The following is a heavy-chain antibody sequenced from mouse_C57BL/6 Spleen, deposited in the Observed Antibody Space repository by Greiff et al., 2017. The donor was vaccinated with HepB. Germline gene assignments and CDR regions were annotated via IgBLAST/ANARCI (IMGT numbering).Heavy chain of an antibody. Sequence: EVQGVESGGGLVKPGGSLKLSCAASGFTFSDYGMHWVRQAPEKGLEWVAYISSGSSTIYYADKVKGRFTISRDNDKNTLFLQMTRRRSEDTAMYYFARGLYDYDEACFAYWGQVTLVTVSA. J-gene: IGHJ3*01. D-gene: IGHD2-4*01. CDR1: GFTFSDYG. V-gene: IGHV5-17*01. CDR3: ARGLYDYDEACFAY. CDR2: ISSGSSTI.